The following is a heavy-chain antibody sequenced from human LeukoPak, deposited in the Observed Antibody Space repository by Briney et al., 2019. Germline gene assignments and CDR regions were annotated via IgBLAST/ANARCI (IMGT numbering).Heavy chain of an antibody. CDR3: ARGGMLVRYYFDY. D-gene: IGHD3-22*01. Sequence: SETLSLTCTVSGGSISSYYWSWIRQPPGKGLEWIGYIYYSGSTSYNPSLKSRVTISVDTSKNQFSLRLSSVTAADTAVYYCARGGMLVRYYFDYWGQGTLVTVSS. J-gene: IGHJ4*02. CDR2: IYYSGST. CDR1: GGSISSYY. V-gene: IGHV4-59*08.